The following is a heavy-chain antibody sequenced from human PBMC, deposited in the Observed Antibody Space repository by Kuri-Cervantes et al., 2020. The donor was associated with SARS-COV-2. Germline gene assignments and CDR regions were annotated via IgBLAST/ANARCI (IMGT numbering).Heavy chain of an antibody. J-gene: IGHJ6*02. CDR1: GYIVTDYY. CDR3: AGGIYHCHSTNCYGDYYYGMDV. D-gene: IGHD2-2*01. Sequence: ASVKVSCKSSGYIVTDYYMYWVRQAPGQGLEWMGWINPKSGGTHYAQKFQGRVTMTRDTTTDTAYMDLRRLTYEDTAIYFCAGGIYHCHSTNCYGDYYYGMDVWGQGTTVTVSS. CDR2: INPKSGGT. V-gene: IGHV1-2*02.